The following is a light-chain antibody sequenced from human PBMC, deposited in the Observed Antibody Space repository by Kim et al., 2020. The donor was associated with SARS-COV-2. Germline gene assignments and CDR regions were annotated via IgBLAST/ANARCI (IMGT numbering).Light chain of an antibody. V-gene: IGKV2-28*01. CDR2: LGS. CDR3: MQALQTPRRI. Sequence: DIVMTQSPLSLPVTPGEPASISCRSSQSLLHSNGYNYLDWYLQKPGQSPQLLIYLGSNRASGVPDRFSGSGSGTDFTLKISRVEAEDVGVYYCMQALQTPRRIFGGGTKVDIK. CDR1: QSLLHSNGYNY. J-gene: IGKJ4*01.